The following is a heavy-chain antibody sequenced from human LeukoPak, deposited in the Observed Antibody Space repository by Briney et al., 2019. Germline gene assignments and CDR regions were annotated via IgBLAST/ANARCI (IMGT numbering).Heavy chain of an antibody. CDR3: AKDLYDSRAYYFDY. J-gene: IGHJ4*02. CDR2: ISWNSGSI. CDR1: GFTFDDYA. V-gene: IGHV3-9*01. D-gene: IGHD3-22*01. Sequence: GGSLRLSCAASGFTFDDYAMHWVWQAPGKGLEWVSGISWNSGSIGYADSVKGRFTISRDNAKNSLYLQMNSLRAEDTALYYCAKDLYDSRAYYFDYWGQGTLVTVSS.